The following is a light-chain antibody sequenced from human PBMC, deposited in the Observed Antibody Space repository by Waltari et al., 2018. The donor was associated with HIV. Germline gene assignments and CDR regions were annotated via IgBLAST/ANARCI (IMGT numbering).Light chain of an antibody. CDR3: ATWDDSLSGWV. V-gene: IGLV1-47*01. CDR1: RSNIGKNF. J-gene: IGLJ3*02. CDR2: RNA. Sequence: QSVLTQPPSASGTPGQRVTISCSGSRSNIGKNFIYWYQQFPGTAPKLLIYRNARLPSGVPCRFSGSKSGTSASLAISGLRSEDEADYYCATWDDSLSGWVFGGGTKLTVL.